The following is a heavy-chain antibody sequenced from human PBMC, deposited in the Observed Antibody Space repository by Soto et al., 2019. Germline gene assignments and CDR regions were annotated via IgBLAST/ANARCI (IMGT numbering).Heavy chain of an antibody. V-gene: IGHV3-30*18. D-gene: IGHD6-13*01. CDR2: ISYDGSNK. J-gene: IGHJ6*02. Sequence: PGGSTRLSCAASGLTFSSYGMHWVRQAPGKGLEWVAVISYDGSNKYYADSVKGRFTISRDNSKNTLYLQMNSLRAEDTAVYYCAKEVAAAPPQRYGMDVWGQGTTVTVS. CDR3: AKEVAAAPPQRYGMDV. CDR1: GLTFSSYG.